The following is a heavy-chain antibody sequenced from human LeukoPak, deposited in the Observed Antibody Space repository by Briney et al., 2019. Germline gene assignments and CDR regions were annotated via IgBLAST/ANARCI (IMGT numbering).Heavy chain of an antibody. CDR2: INHSGST. CDR1: GGSFSGYF. CDR3: ARQILYYGSGSSPDWFDP. Sequence: PSETLSLTCAVYGGSFSGYFWSWIRQSPGKGLEWIGEINHSGSTNYNPSLKSRVTISVDTSKNQFSLKLSSVTAADTAVYYCARQILYYGSGSSPDWFDPWGQGTLVTVSS. V-gene: IGHV4-34*01. J-gene: IGHJ5*02. D-gene: IGHD3-10*01.